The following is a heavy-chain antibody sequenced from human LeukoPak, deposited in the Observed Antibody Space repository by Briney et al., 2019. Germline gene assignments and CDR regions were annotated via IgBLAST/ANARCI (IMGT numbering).Heavy chain of an antibody. Sequence: ASVKVSCKASGYTFTRYYMHWVRQAPGQGLEGMVIINPSEGVIDYAQKFQDRVTMTRDRSTSTVYMELSSLRSEATAVYYCARRGSGSYVLDYWGQGTLVTVSS. V-gene: IGHV1-46*01. J-gene: IGHJ4*02. CDR3: ARRGSGSYVLDY. CDR1: GYTFTRYY. CDR2: INPSEGVI. D-gene: IGHD3-10*01.